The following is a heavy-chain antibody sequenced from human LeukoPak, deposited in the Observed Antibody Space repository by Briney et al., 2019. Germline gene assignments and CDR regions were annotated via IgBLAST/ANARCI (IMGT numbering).Heavy chain of an antibody. V-gene: IGHV4-59*01. CDR1: GGSISSYY. CDR2: THYSGST. Sequence: PSETLSLTYSVSGGSISSYYWNRIRQTPGKGLQWIGYTHYSGSTNYNPSLKSRVSISVDTSKNQFSLKLSSVTAADTALYYCARGNAYNWRFDFWGQGTLVTVSS. CDR3: ARGNAYNWRFDF. D-gene: IGHD1-1*01. J-gene: IGHJ4*02.